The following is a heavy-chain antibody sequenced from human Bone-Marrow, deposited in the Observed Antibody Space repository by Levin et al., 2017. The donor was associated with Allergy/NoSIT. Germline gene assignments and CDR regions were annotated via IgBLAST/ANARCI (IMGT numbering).Heavy chain of an antibody. V-gene: IGHV3-7*04. Sequence: PGGSLRLSCVASGFTSTTYWMSWVRQAPGKGLEWVATIKQDGSEKYYVESVKGRFTISRDNAKNSLFLEMNSLRVEDTAVYYCARSPVVVIAATPLFDYWGQGTQVTVSS. CDR3: ARSPVVVIAATPLFDY. D-gene: IGHD2-21*01. CDR1: GFTSTTYW. J-gene: IGHJ4*02. CDR2: IKQDGSEK.